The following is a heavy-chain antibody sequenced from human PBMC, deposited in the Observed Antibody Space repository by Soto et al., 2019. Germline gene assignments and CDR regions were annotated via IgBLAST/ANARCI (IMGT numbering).Heavy chain of an antibody. Sequence: SETLSLTCTVSGDSISTYNWGWIRQPPGKGLEWIGCIYYSGVTNYNPSLKSRVTISVDTPKNQLSLKLNSVTAADTAVYYCARVAADIASWLDPWGQGIQVTVSS. J-gene: IGHJ5*02. CDR2: IYYSGVT. CDR3: ARVAADIASWLDP. CDR1: GDSISTYN. V-gene: IGHV4-59*01. D-gene: IGHD5-12*01.